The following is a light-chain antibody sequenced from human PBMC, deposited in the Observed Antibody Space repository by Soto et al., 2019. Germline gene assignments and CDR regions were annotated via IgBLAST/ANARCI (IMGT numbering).Light chain of an antibody. V-gene: IGLV2-14*03. J-gene: IGLJ1*01. CDR1: SSDVGGHNC. CDR3: SSYTSSGTDV. CDR2: DVS. Sequence: QSALTQPASVSGSPGQSITISCAGTSSDVGGHNCVSWYQQHPGKAPKLMIYDVSSRPSGVSNRFSAYKSGNTASLTISGLQTEDEADYYCSSYTSSGTDVFGTGTKLTVL.